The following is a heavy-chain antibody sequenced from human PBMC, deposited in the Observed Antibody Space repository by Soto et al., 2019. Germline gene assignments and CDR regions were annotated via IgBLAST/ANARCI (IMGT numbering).Heavy chain of an antibody. CDR1: GFTVSSNY. CDR2: IYSGGST. CDR3: ASLRSDVYNLGWSDP. J-gene: IGHJ5*02. Sequence: EVQLVESGGGLIQPGGSLKLSCAASGFTVSSNYMSWVRQAPGKGLGWVSVIYSGGSTYYADSVKGRFTISRDNSKNTPYLQMNSLRAEDTAVYYCASLRSDVYNLGWSDPWRQGTLLTVSS. D-gene: IGHD3-16*01. V-gene: IGHV3-53*01.